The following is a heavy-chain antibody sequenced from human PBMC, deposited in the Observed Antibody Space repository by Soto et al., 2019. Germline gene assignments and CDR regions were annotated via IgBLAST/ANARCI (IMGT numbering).Heavy chain of an antibody. V-gene: IGHV4-34*01. CDR2: IDASGNT. CDR3: VGARGRLVGFDY. J-gene: IGHJ4*02. D-gene: IGHD1-26*01. CDR1: AESFSDYY. Sequence: QVQLQQWGAGLLKPSETLSLTCAVNAESFSDYYWSWIRQPPGKGLEWIGEIDASGNTNYSPSLKGRVTISVDTSKNQFSLKLRSVTAADTAVYFCVGARGRLVGFDYWGQGTLVTVSS.